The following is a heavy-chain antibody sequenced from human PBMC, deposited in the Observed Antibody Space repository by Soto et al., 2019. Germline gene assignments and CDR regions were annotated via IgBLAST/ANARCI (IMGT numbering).Heavy chain of an antibody. D-gene: IGHD2-2*02. CDR1: GFTFTSSA. CDR3: AAGSGYCSSTSCYTNWFDP. CDR2: IVVGSGNT. V-gene: IGHV1-58*02. J-gene: IGHJ5*02. Sequence: EASVKVSCKASGFTFTSSAMQWVRQARGQRLEWIGWIVVGSGNTNYAQKFQERVTITRDMFTSTAYMELSSLRSEDTAVYYCAAGSGYCSSTSCYTNWFDPWGQGTMVTVSS.